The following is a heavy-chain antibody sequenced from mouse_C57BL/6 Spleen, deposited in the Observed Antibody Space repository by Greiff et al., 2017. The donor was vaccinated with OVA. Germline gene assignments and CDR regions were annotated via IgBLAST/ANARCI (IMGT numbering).Heavy chain of an antibody. J-gene: IGHJ1*03. CDR3: APNYYGSENWYFDV. CDR2: IYPGDGDT. CDR1: GYAFSSSW. V-gene: IGHV1-82*01. Sequence: QVQLQQSGPELVKPGASVKISCKASGYAFSSSWMNWVKQRPGKGLEWIGRIYPGDGDTNYNGKFKGKATLTADKSSSTAYMQLSSLTSEDSAVYFCAPNYYGSENWYFDVWGTGTTVTVSS. D-gene: IGHD1-1*01.